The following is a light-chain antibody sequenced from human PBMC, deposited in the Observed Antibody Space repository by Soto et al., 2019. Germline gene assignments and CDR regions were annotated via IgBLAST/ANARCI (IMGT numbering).Light chain of an antibody. J-gene: IGKJ3*01. Sequence: EIVLTQSPGTLSLSPGERATLSCRASQNVTSRLAWYQQRPGQAPRLLIYGASTRATGIPARFSGSGSGTDFTLTISSLQSEDFAVYYCQQYNNWPRLFGPGTKVDIK. CDR3: QQYNNWPRL. V-gene: IGKV3-15*01. CDR1: QNVTSR. CDR2: GAS.